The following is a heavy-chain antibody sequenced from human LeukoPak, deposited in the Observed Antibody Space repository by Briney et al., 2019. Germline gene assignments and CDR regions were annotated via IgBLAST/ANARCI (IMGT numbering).Heavy chain of an antibody. V-gene: IGHV3-9*01. D-gene: IGHD3-9*01. CDR2: ISWNSGSI. CDR1: GFTFDDYA. J-gene: IGHJ4*02. CDR3: AKANDYDILTNFDY. Sequence: PGGSLRLSCAASGFTFDDYAMHWVRQAPGKGLEWVSYISWNSGSIAYADSVKGRFTISRDNAKNSLYLQMNSLRAEDTALYYCAKANDYDILTNFDYWGQGTLVTVSS.